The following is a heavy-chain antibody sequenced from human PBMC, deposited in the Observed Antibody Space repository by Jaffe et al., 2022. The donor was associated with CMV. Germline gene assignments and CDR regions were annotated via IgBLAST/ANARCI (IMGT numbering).Heavy chain of an antibody. Sequence: EVQLVESGGGLVKPGGSLRLSCAASGFTFSSYSMNWVRQAPGKGLEWVSSISSSSSYIYYADSVKGRFTISRDNAKNSLYLQMNSLRAEDTAVYYCAREPPVSGLGYCSGGSCYPDYWGQGTLVTVSS. CDR3: AREPPVSGLGYCSGGSCYPDY. V-gene: IGHV3-21*01. CDR1: GFTFSSYS. D-gene: IGHD2-15*01. J-gene: IGHJ4*02. CDR2: ISSSSSYI.